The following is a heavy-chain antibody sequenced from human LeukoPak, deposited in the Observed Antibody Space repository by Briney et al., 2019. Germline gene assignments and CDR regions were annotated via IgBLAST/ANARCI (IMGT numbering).Heavy chain of an antibody. CDR3: ARGAGYAGVFDY. CDR1: RGSLSSGGYY. V-gene: IGHV4-31*03. J-gene: IGHJ4*02. D-gene: IGHD5-12*01. CDR2: IYYSGST. Sequence: SQTLSLTCTVSRGSLSSGGYYRSWIPQHPQKGPERIGYIYYSGSTHSTTPPKSRVTISVDTSKNQFSLKLISVAAADTAVYYCARGAGYAGVFDYWGQGTLVTVSS.